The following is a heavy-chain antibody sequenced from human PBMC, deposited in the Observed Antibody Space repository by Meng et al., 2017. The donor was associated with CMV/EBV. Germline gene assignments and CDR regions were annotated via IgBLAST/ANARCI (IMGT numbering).Heavy chain of an antibody. CDR2: IDWDDDK. Sequence: SGPTLVKPTQTLTLTCTFSGFSLSTRGMRVSWIRQPPGKALEWLARIDWDDDKFYRTSLKTRLTISKDTSKNQVVLTMTNMDPVDTATYYCARINELNLDYWGQGTLVTVSS. CDR3: ARINELNLDY. D-gene: IGHD1-1*01. CDR1: GFSLSTRGMR. J-gene: IGHJ4*02. V-gene: IGHV2-70D*14.